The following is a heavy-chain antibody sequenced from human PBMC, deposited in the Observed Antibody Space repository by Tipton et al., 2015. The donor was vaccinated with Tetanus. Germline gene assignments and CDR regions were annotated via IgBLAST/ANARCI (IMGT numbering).Heavy chain of an antibody. CDR2: VYYSGSA. Sequence: TLSLTCTVSGGSVNSGRYYWTWIRQHPGKGLEWIGYVYYSGSATYNPSLKSRVTMSVDTSKNQFSLRLRSVTAADTAVFYCAGLYYYDSASYPLYWGQGTLVTVSS. CDR3: AGLYYYDSASYPLY. CDR1: GGSVNSGRYY. J-gene: IGHJ4*02. V-gene: IGHV4-31*08. D-gene: IGHD3-10*01.